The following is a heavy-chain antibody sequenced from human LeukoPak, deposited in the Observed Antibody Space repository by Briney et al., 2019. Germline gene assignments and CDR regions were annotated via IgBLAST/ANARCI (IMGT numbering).Heavy chain of an antibody. CDR2: INHSGST. Sequence: SETMFLTCAVYGGSFSGYYWSWIRQPPGKGLEWIGEINHSGSTNYNPSLKSRVTISVDTSKNQFSLKLSSVTAADTAVYYCARVHGSPRMVVLLWFGSRRHAAFDIWGQGTMVTVSS. D-gene: IGHD3-10*01. CDR1: GGSFSGYY. CDR3: ARVHGSPRMVVLLWFGSRRHAAFDI. J-gene: IGHJ3*02. V-gene: IGHV4-34*01.